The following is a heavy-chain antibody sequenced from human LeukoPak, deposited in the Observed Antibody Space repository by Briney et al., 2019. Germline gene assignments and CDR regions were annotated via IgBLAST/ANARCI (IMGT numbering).Heavy chain of an antibody. V-gene: IGHV1-46*01. CDR3: AKDHKIVVVPSATPDY. Sequence: GASVKVSCKASGYTFTSYYMHWVRQAPGQGLEWMGIINPSGGSASYAQKFQGRVTMTRDTSTSTVYMELSSLRSEDTAVYYCAKDHKIVVVPSATPDYWGQGTLVTVSS. D-gene: IGHD2-2*01. CDR1: GYTFTSYY. CDR2: INPSGGSA. J-gene: IGHJ4*02.